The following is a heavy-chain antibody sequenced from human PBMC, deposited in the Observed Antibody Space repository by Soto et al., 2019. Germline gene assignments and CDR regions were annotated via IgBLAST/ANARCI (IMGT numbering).Heavy chain of an antibody. CDR3: ARDQGIPYYYYAMDV. J-gene: IGHJ6*02. CDR1: RYTFTSRG. CDR2: ISTYNGNT. D-gene: IGHD2-2*02. V-gene: IGHV1-18*01. Sequence: GASVKASCKASRYTFTSRGMRWVRQAPEQGLEWVGWISTYNGNTNYAQKLQGRLTMTTDTSTSSAYMELRTLTSDATAMYYCARDQGIPYYYYAMDVWGQGTTVTVSS.